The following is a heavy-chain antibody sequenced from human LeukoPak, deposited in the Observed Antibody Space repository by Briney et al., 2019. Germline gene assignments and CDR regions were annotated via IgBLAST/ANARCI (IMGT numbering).Heavy chain of an antibody. J-gene: IGHJ5*02. Sequence: SETLSLTCAVSGGSISRSGYSWSWIRQPPGKGLEWIGYIYYTGSTYYNPSLKSRLTISLDTSKNQFSLKLSSVTAADTAVHYCARGGHSSGYEGRFDPWGQGTLVTVSS. CDR3: ARGGHSSGYEGRFDP. CDR2: IYYTGST. CDR1: GGSISRSGYS. V-gene: IGHV4-30-4*07. D-gene: IGHD3-22*01.